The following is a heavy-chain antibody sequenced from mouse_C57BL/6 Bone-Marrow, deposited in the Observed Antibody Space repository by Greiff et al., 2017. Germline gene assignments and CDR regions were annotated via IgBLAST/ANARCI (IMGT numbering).Heavy chain of an antibody. D-gene: IGHD2-4*01. Sequence: QVQLQQSGAELVKPGASVKVSCKASGYTFTSYWMHWVKQRPGQGLEWIGRIYPSDSDTNYNQKFKGKATLTVAKSSSTAYMQLSSLTSEDSAVDYCARLYYDYYDFDDWGQGTTVTVSS. V-gene: IGHV1-74*01. CDR3: ARLYYDYYDFDD. CDR1: GYTFTSYW. CDR2: IYPSDSDT. J-gene: IGHJ2*01.